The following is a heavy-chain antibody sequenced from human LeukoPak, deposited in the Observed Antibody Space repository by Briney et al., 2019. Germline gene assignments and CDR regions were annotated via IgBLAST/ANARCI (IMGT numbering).Heavy chain of an antibody. CDR2: CDSDGSGT. Sequence: GGSLRLSCAASGFTFSIYWMYWVRQAPGKGLMWVSRCDSDGSGTTYVDSVKGRFTISRDNAKNTLYLQMNSLRAEDTAVYYCARDHLYYFDYWGQGTLVTVSS. V-gene: IGHV3-74*01. CDR1: GFTFSIYW. CDR3: ARDHLYYFDY. J-gene: IGHJ4*02.